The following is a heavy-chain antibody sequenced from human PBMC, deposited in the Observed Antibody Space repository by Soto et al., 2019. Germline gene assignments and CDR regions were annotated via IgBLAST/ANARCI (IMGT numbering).Heavy chain of an antibody. CDR1: GFTFSSYG. CDR2: IRYDGSNK. V-gene: IGHV3-33*01. D-gene: IGHD5-18*01. Sequence: PGGSLRLSCAASGFTFSSYGMHWVRQAPGKGLEWVAVIRYDGSNKYYADSVKGRFTISRDNSKNTLYLQMNSLKAEDTAVYYCARGNVDTAMDFDYWGQGTLVTVSS. CDR3: ARGNVDTAMDFDY. J-gene: IGHJ4*02.